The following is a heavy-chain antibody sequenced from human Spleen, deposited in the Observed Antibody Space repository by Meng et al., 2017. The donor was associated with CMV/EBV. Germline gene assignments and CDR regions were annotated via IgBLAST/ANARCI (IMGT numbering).Heavy chain of an antibody. D-gene: IGHD3-10*01. V-gene: IGHV3-30*04. CDR1: GFTFGSYP. CDR3: ARDGGSKLVRGVSYYGMDV. Sequence: GESLKISCAASGFTFGSYPMFWVRQAPGKGLEWVSYMSFDGSDKTYAQSVEGRFTISRDNSKNTVYLQMSSLRPEDTAVYYCARDGGSKLVRGVSYYGMDVWGQGTTVTVSS. CDR2: MSFDGSDK. J-gene: IGHJ6*02.